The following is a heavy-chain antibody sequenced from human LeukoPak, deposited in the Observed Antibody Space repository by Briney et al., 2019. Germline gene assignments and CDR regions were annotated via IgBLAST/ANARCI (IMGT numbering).Heavy chain of an antibody. J-gene: IGHJ6*03. CDR3: ARARRDRLLWFGESYYYYYYMDV. V-gene: IGHV4-61*02. CDR1: GGSISSGSYY. D-gene: IGHD3-10*01. CDR2: IYTSGST. Sequence: PSETLSLTCTVSGGSISSGSYYWSWIRQPAGKGLEWIGRIYTSGSTNYNPSLKSRVTISVDTSKNQFSLKLSSVTAADTAVYYCARARRDRLLWFGESYYYYYYMDVWGKGTTVTISS.